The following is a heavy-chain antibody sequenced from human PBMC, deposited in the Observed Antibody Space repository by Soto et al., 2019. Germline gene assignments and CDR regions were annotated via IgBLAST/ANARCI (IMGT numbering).Heavy chain of an antibody. J-gene: IGHJ6*02. CDR2: IYPGDSDT. V-gene: IGHV5-51*01. CDR1: GYSFTSYW. D-gene: IGHD3-10*01. CDR3: ARQYYYGSGSFLNYYYYYGTDV. Sequence: PGESLKISCKGSGYSFTSYWIGWVRQMPGKGLEWMGIIYPGDSDTRYSPSFQGQVTISADKSISTAYLQWSSLKASDTAMYYCARQYYYGSGSFLNYYYYYGTDVWGQGTTVTVSS.